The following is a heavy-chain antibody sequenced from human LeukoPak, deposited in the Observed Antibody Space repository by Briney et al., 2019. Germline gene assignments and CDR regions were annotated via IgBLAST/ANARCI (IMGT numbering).Heavy chain of an antibody. V-gene: IGHV4-59*01. Sequence: SETLSLTCTVSGGSISSYYWSWIRQPPGKGLEWIGYIYYSGSTNYNPSLKSRVTISVDTSKNQFSLKLSSVTAADTAVYYCAGSVYYYDSSGYSLLRYWGQGTLVTVSS. J-gene: IGHJ4*02. CDR1: GGSISSYY. CDR2: IYYSGST. D-gene: IGHD3-22*01. CDR3: AGSVYYYDSSGYSLLRY.